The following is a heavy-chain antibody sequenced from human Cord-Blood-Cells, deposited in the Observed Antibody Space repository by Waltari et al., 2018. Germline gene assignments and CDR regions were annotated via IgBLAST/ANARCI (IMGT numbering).Heavy chain of an antibody. J-gene: IGHJ6*02. Sequence: QVQLVESGGGVVQPGRSLRLSCAASGFTFSSYAMHWVRQGPGKGLEWVAVISYDGSNKYYADSVKGRFTISRDNSKNTLYLQMNSLRAEDTAVYYCARVLKAGSGYGMDVWGQGTTVTVSS. D-gene: IGHD1-26*01. CDR1: GFTFSSYA. V-gene: IGHV3-30*04. CDR3: ARVLKAGSGYGMDV. CDR2: ISYDGSNK.